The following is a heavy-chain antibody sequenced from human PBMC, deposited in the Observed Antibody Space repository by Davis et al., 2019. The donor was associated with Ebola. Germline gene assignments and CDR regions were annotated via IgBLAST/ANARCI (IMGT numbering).Heavy chain of an antibody. CDR2: IKQDGSEK. J-gene: IGHJ4*01. Sequence: GESLKISCAASGFTFSSYWMSWVRQAPGKGLEWVANIKQDGSEKYYVDSVKGRFTISRDNSKNTLYLQMNSLRAEDTAVYYCAKDRHPLANNKIYYFDYWGPGTLVTVSS. D-gene: IGHD2-15*01. CDR1: GFTFSSYW. V-gene: IGHV3-7*03. CDR3: AKDRHPLANNKIYYFDY.